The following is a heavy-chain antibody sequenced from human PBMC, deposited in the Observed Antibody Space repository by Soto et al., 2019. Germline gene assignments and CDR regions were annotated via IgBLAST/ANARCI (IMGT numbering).Heavy chain of an antibody. CDR3: ARRSSGWYFDY. CDR2: ISGSGGST. CDR1: GFTFSSYA. V-gene: IGHV3-23*01. Sequence: EVQLLESGGGLVQPGGSLRLSCAASGFTFSSYAMSWFRQAPGKGLEWVSAISGSGGSTYYADSVKGRFTISRDNSKITLYLQRNSLRAEDTDVYYCARRSSGWYFDYWGQGTLVTVSS. D-gene: IGHD6-19*01. J-gene: IGHJ4*02.